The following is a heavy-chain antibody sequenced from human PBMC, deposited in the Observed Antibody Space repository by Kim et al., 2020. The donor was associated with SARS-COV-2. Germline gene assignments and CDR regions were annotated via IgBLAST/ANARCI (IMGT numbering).Heavy chain of an antibody. V-gene: IGHV3-48*02. Sequence: GGSLRLSCAASGFTFSSYSMNWVRQAPGKGLEWVSYISSSSSTIYYADSVKGRFTISRDNAKNSLYLQMNSLRDEDTAVYYCARGGKLRYSSGWYGGYWGQGTLVTVSS. CDR2: ISSSSSTI. J-gene: IGHJ4*02. D-gene: IGHD6-19*01. CDR3: ARGGKLRYSSGWYGGY. CDR1: GFTFSSYS.